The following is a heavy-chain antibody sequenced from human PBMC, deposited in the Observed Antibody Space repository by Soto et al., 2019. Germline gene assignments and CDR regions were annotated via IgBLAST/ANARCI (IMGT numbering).Heavy chain of an antibody. CDR1: DDSINSVDSY. V-gene: IGHV4-61*08. CDR2: VYYSGNT. D-gene: IGHD6-13*01. Sequence: PSETLSLTCDVSDDSINSVDSYWSWIRQPPGKGLEWIGYVYYSGNTNYNPSLKSRVTISLDRSKKQFPLKVRSATTGDTAVYYCARSSYSSIAVTQFDSWGQGTRVTVSS. CDR3: ARSSYSSIAVTQFDS. J-gene: IGHJ4*02.